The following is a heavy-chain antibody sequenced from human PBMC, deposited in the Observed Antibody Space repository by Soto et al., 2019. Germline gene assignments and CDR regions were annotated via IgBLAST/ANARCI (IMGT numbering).Heavy chain of an antibody. V-gene: IGHV3-64*01. CDR1: GFTFSSSA. CDR2: ISSNGGST. D-gene: IGHD6-13*01. J-gene: IGHJ4*02. Sequence: EVQLVESGGGLVQPGGSLRLSCAASGFTFSSSAMHWVRQAPGKGLEYVSAISSNGGSTYYANSVKGRFSISRDNSKTTLDLQMGSLRPDDMAVYYCARGTGYSSSSKYYFDYWGQGTLVTVSS. CDR3: ARGTGYSSSSKYYFDY.